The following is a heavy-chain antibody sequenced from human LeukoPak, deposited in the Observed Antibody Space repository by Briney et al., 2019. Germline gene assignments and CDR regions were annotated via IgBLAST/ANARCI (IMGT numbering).Heavy chain of an antibody. Sequence: ASVKVSCKASGYTFTSYDINWVRQASGQGLEWLGYMNPNSGNTGSAQKFHGRFTMTWDTSISTAYMELSSLRSEDTAVYYCAREGFDYWGRGTLVTVSS. J-gene: IGHJ4*02. CDR3: AREGFDY. CDR1: GYTFTSYD. CDR2: MNPNSGNT. V-gene: IGHV1-8*01.